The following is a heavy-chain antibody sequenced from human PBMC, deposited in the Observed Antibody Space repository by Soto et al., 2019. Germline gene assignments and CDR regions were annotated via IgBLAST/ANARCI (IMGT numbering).Heavy chain of an antibody. CDR2: IKSKNDGGTT. CDR3: TPSPVSSSGSDIQD. Sequence: GGSLRLSCAASGFTFSNAWMNWVRQAPGKGLEWVGRIKSKNDGGTTDYDAPVKGRFTISRDDSNITLYLQMNSLKTEDTAVYYCTPSPVSSSGSDIQDWGQGTLVTVSS. D-gene: IGHD3-22*01. CDR1: GFTFSNAW. V-gene: IGHV3-15*07. J-gene: IGHJ4*02.